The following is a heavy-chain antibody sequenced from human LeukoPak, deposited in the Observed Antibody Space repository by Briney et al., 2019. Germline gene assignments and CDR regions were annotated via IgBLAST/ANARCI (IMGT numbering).Heavy chain of an antibody. CDR2: IKSKTDGGTT. J-gene: IGHJ4*02. D-gene: IGHD4-17*01. CDR1: GFTFSNAW. V-gene: IGHV3-15*01. Sequence: GGSPRLSCAASGFTFSNAWMSWVRQAPGKGLEWVGRIKSKTDGGTTDYAAPVKGRFTISRDDSKNTLYLQMNSLKTEDTAVYYYTPWGDYEYYFDYWGQGTLVTVSS. CDR3: TPWGDYEYYFDY.